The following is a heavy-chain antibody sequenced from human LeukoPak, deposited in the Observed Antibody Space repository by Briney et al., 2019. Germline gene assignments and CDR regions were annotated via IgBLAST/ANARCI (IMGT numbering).Heavy chain of an antibody. CDR2: ISYDGSNK. Sequence: GRSLRLSCAASGFTFSSYGMHWVRQAPGKGLEWVAVISYDGSNKYYADSVKGRFTISRDNSKNTLYLQMNSLRAEDTAVYYCAKDHYGDYPYYFDYWGQGTLVTVFS. J-gene: IGHJ4*02. CDR3: AKDHYGDYPYYFDY. V-gene: IGHV3-30*18. D-gene: IGHD4-17*01. CDR1: GFTFSSYG.